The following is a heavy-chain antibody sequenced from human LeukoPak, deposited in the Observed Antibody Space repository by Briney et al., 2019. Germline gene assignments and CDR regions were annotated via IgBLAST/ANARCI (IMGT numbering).Heavy chain of an antibody. V-gene: IGHV4-34*01. CDR1: GGSFSGYY. D-gene: IGHD1-1*01. Sequence: SETLSLPCAVYGGSFSGYYWSWTRQPPGKGLEWIAEINHSGSSKYNPSLRSRVSISIDTSKNQVSLQLSSVTAADTAIYYCAGNETEKKSFDYWGQGTLATVSS. J-gene: IGHJ4*02. CDR3: AGNETEKKSFDY. CDR2: INHSGSS.